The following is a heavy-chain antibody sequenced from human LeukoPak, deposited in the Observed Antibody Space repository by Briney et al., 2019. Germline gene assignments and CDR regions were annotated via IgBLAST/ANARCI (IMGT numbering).Heavy chain of an antibody. J-gene: IGHJ6*03. CDR2: ISSSGSTI. V-gene: IGHV3-11*04. CDR3: AATPGDYYGSESYSSYYYYYYMDV. CDR1: GFTFSDYH. D-gene: IGHD3-10*01. Sequence: PGGSLRLSCAASGFTFSDYHMSWIRQAPGKGLEWVSYISSSGSTIYYADSVKGRFTVSRDNAKNSLYLQMNSLRAEDTAVYFCAATPGDYYGSESYSSYYYYYYMDVWGKGTTVTVSS.